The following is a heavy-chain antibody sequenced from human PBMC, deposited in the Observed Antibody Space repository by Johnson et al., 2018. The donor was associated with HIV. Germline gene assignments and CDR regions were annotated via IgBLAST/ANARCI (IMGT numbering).Heavy chain of an antibody. CDR3: ARAEGLTGRNAFDI. V-gene: IGHV3-11*04. D-gene: IGHD1-20*01. J-gene: IGHJ3*02. CDR1: GFTVTTKY. CDR2: ISSSGSTI. Sequence: QVQLVESGGGLVQPGGSLRLSCAASGFTVTTKYMSWIRQAPGKGLARVSYISSSGSTIYHADSVQGRFTISRDSSKNQLYLQMNSLRAEDTAVYYCARAEGLTGRNAFDIWGQGTMVTVSS.